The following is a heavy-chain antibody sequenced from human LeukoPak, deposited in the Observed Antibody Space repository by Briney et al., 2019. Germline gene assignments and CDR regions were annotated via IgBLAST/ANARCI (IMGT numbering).Heavy chain of an antibody. CDR3: ARPDDYGDY. Sequence: GGSLRLSCAASGFTSSGSAMHWVRQASGKGLEWVGRIRSKANSYATAYAASVKGRFTISRDDSKNTAYLQMNSLKTEDTAVYYCARPDDYGDYWGQGTLVTVSS. CDR2: IRSKANSYAT. CDR1: GFTSSGSA. V-gene: IGHV3-73*01. J-gene: IGHJ4*02.